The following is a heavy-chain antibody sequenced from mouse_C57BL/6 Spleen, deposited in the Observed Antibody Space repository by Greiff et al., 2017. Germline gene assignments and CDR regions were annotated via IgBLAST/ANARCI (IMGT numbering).Heavy chain of an antibody. CDR1: GFTFSSYG. D-gene: IGHD1-1*01. V-gene: IGHV5-6*01. CDR2: ISSGGSYT. J-gene: IGHJ4*01. Sequence: EVKLMESGGDFVKPGGSLKLSCAASGFTFSSYGMSWVRQTPDKRLAWVATISSGGSYTYYPDIVKGRFTISRDTAKNTLYLQMSSLKSEDTAMYYSARKDDGSGVDYWGQGTSVTGSS. CDR3: ARKDDGSGVDY.